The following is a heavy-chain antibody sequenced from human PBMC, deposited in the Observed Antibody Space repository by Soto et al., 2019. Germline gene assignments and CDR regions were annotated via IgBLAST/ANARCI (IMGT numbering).Heavy chain of an antibody. Sequence: PGGSMRLSCAVSGFTVSSNYMNWVRQAPGKGLEWVSFIYSGGNTYYADSVKGRFTISRDNSKNMLYLQMNSLRVEDTAVYYCAREVRVRGFAFVIWGQGTMVTVSS. D-gene: IGHD3-3*01. CDR3: AREVRVRGFAFVI. CDR1: GFTVSSNY. J-gene: IGHJ3*02. CDR2: IYSGGNT. V-gene: IGHV3-66*01.